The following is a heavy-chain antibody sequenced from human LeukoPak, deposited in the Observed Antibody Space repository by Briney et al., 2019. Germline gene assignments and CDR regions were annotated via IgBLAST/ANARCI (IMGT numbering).Heavy chain of an antibody. D-gene: IGHD6-13*01. CDR3: ARGYSSSWDADY. CDR2: ISGSGGST. CDR1: GFTFSSYA. Sequence: GGSLRLSCAASGFTFSSYAMSWVRQAPGKGLEWVSAISGSGGSTYYADSVKGRFTISRDNSKNTLYLQMNSLRAEDTAVYYCARGYSSSWDADYWGQGTLVTVSS. J-gene: IGHJ4*02. V-gene: IGHV3-23*01.